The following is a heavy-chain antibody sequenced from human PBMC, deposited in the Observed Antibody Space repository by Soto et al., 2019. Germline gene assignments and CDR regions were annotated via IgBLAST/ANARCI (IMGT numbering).Heavy chain of an antibody. CDR1: GFTFSDYW. D-gene: IGHD1-26*01. Sequence: GGSLRLSCAASGFTFSDYWMQWVRQAPGKGLVWVSRISSDGSYTTYADSVKGRFTISRDNAKNTLSLQMNSLRAEDTAVYYCARQHTYSSDYWGQGTLVTVSS. CDR2: ISSDGSYT. J-gene: IGHJ4*02. V-gene: IGHV3-74*01. CDR3: ARQHTYSSDY.